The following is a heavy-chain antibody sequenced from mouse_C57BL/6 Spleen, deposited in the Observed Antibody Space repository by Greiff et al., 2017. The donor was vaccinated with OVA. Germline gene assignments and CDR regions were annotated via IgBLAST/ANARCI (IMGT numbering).Heavy chain of an antibody. V-gene: IGHV1-59*01. Sequence: VQLQQPGAELVRPGTSVKLSCKASGYTFTSYWMHWVKQRPGQGLEWIGVIDPSDSYTNYNQKFKGKATLTVDTSSSTAYMQLSSLTSEDSAVYYCARGGYYSNSYYAMDYWGQGTSVTVSS. CDR2: IDPSDSYT. CDR3: ARGGYYSNSYYAMDY. J-gene: IGHJ4*01. D-gene: IGHD2-5*01. CDR1: GYTFTSYW.